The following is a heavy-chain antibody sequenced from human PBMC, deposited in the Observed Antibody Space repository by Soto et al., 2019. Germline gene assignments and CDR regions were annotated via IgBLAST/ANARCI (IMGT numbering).Heavy chain of an antibody. Sequence: ASVKVSCKASGYTFTSYDIIWVRQAPGQGLEWMGRISTYNGNTNYPQSLQGRLTLTTDTSTTTAYMELRSLRSDDTAVYYCARDPYHVLMVNAPNLYGMDVWGQGTTVTV. CDR1: GYTFTSYD. CDR2: ISTYNGNT. D-gene: IGHD2-8*01. J-gene: IGHJ6*02. CDR3: ARDPYHVLMVNAPNLYGMDV. V-gene: IGHV1-18*01.